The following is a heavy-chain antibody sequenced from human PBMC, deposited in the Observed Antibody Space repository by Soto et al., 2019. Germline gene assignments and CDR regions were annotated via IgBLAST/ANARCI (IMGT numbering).Heavy chain of an antibody. V-gene: IGHV4-39*01. CDR3: ARHGAAVLYYYGMDV. D-gene: IGHD6-13*01. J-gene: IGHJ6*02. Sequence: QLQLQESGPGLVKPSETLSLTCTVSGASVATSTYHWAWIRQPPGKGLEWIGTIYYDGTIYHNPSLRSRVTMSADTFSHQFSLKLSSVTAADTAVYYCARHGAAVLYYYGMDVWGPGTTVTVSS. CDR1: GASVATSTYH. CDR2: IYYDGTI.